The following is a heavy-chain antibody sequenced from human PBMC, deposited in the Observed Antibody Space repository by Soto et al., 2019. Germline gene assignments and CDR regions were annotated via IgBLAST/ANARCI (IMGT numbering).Heavy chain of an antibody. D-gene: IGHD6-19*01. CDR2: ISGSGGTT. Sequence: QPRGPVRLSGAAPGFTFSSYSMSWLRQAPGKGLEWVSAISGSGGTTHYADSVKPRFTISRDNSKSTLYLQMNGLRAEDRAVCYCAKDPLRSGWYAFGCWGEGSLVTVSS. CDR1: GFTFSSYS. V-gene: IGHV3-23*01. CDR3: AKDPLRSGWYAFGC. J-gene: IGHJ4*02.